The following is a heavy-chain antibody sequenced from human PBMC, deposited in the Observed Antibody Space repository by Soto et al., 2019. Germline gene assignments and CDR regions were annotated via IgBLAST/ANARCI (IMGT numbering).Heavy chain of an antibody. V-gene: IGHV1-46*01. CDR2: INPSGGST. D-gene: IGHD6-6*01. Sequence: ASVKVSCKESGYTFTSYYMHWLRQAPGQGLEWMGIINPSGGSTSYAQKFQGRVTMTRDTSTSTVYMELSSLRSEDTAVYYCARALKYSSSKLPWEFDYWGQGTLVTVSS. CDR3: ARALKYSSSKLPWEFDY. CDR1: GYTFTSYY. J-gene: IGHJ4*02.